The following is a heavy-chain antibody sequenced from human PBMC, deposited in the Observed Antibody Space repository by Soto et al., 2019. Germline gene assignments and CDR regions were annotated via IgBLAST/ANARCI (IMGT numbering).Heavy chain of an antibody. V-gene: IGHV3-74*01. CDR1: GFTFGNYW. CDR3: ARGGLEPFDH. J-gene: IGHJ4*02. CDR2: ISDYGRI. D-gene: IGHD1-1*01. Sequence: SLRLSCAASGFTFGNYWMHWVRQAPGKGLVWVSRISDYGRINYADSVKDRFIISRDDAKSELYLQLNDLRAEDTAMYYCARGGLEPFDHWGQGALVTAPQ.